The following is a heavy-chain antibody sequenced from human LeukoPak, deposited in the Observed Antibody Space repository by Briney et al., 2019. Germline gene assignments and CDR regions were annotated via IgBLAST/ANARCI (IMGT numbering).Heavy chain of an antibody. V-gene: IGHV1-69*05. J-gene: IGHJ4*02. CDR1: GGTFSSYA. CDR2: IIPIFGTA. Sequence: GASVKVSCKASGGTFSSYAISWVRQAPGQGLEWMGRIIPIFGTANYAQKFQGRVTITTDESTSTAYMELSSLRSEDTAVYYCARAHGDQYYFDYWGQGTLVTASS. CDR3: ARAHGDQYYFDY. D-gene: IGHD4-17*01.